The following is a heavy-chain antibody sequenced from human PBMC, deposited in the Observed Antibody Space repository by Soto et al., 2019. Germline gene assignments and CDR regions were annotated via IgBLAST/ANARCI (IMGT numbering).Heavy chain of an antibody. D-gene: IGHD6-19*01. CDR3: AKAPLKQLLVSWFDP. CDR2: ISWNSGSI. V-gene: IGHV3-9*01. J-gene: IGHJ5*02. Sequence: EVQLVESGGGLVQPGRSLRLSCAASGFTFDDYAMHWVRQAPGKGLEWVSGISWNSGSIGYADSVKGRFTISRDNAKNSLYLQMKRLRAEDTTLYYCAKAPLKQLLVSWFDPWGQGTLVTVSS. CDR1: GFTFDDYA.